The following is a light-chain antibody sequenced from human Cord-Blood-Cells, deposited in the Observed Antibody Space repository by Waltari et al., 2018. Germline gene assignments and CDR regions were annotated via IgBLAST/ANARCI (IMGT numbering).Light chain of an antibody. J-gene: IGLJ1*01. V-gene: IGLV3-21*04. CDR1: NIGSKS. CDR3: QVWDSSSDHYV. CDR2: YDS. Sequence: SYVLTQPPSVSVAPGTTARITRGGNNIGSKSVHWYQQKQGPAPVLVIYYDSDRPSGIPERFSGSNSGNTATLTISRVEAGDEADYYCQVWDSSSDHYVFGTGTKVTVL.